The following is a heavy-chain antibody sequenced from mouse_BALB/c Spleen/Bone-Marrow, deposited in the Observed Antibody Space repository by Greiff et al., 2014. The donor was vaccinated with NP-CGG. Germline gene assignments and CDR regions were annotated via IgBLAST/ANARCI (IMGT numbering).Heavy chain of an antibody. V-gene: IGHV2-9*02. CDR3: ARVYRWYFDV. D-gene: IGHD2-1*01. CDR1: GFSLTSYG. CDR2: IWAGGST. J-gene: IGHJ1*01. Sequence: QVQLQQSGPGLVAPSQSLSITCTVSGFSLTSYGVHWVRQPPGKGLEWLGVIWAGGSTNYNSALMSRMSISKDNSKSQFFLKRNILQTDDTAMYYCARVYRWYFDVWGAGTMVTVSS.